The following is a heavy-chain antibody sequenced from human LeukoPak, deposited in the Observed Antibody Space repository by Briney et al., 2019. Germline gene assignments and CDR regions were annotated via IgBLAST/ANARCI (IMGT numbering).Heavy chain of an antibody. D-gene: IGHD3-10*01. CDR2: INPSGGST. J-gene: IGHJ3*02. V-gene: IGHV1-46*01. CDR3: ARVHPRVVRGENGAFDI. Sequence: ASVKVSCKASGYTFTGYYMHWVRQAPGQGLEWMGIINPSGGSTSYAQKFQGRVTMTRDTSTSTVYMELSSLRSEDTAVYYCARVHPRVVRGENGAFDIWGQGTMVTVSS. CDR1: GYTFTGYY.